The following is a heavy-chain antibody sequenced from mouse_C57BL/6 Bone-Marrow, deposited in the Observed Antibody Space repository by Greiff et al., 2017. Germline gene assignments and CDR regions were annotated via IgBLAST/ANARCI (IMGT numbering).Heavy chain of an antibody. J-gene: IGHJ1*01. D-gene: IGHD1-1*01. CDR2: IWGGGST. CDR1: GFSLTSYG. CDR3: AKHDYGSSLDV. Sequence: VKLMESGPGLVAPSQSLSITCTVPGFSLTSYGVDRSRQPPGKGLEWLGVIWGGGSTNYNSALMSRLSISKDNSKSQVFLKMNSLQTDDTAMYYYAKHDYGSSLDVWGAGTTVTVSS. V-gene: IGHV2-9*01.